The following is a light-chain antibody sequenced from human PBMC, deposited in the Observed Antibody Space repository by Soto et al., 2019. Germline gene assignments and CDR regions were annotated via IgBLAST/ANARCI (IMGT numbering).Light chain of an antibody. CDR2: DVS. Sequence: QSALTQPRSVSGSPGQSVTISCTGTSSDVGGYNYVSWYQQHPGKAPKLMICDVSNRPSGVPDRFSGSRSGNTASLTISGLHAEDEADYYCCAYAGSYTLVFGGGTKLTV. CDR3: CAYAGSYTLV. J-gene: IGLJ2*01. CDR1: SSDVGGYNY. V-gene: IGLV2-11*01.